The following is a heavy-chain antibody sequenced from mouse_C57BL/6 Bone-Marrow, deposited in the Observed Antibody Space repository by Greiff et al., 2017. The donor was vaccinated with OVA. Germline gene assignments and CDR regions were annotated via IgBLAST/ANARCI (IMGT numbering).Heavy chain of an antibody. J-gene: IGHJ3*01. CDR2: IYPRSGNT. Sequence: LVESGAELARPGASVKLSCKASGYTFTSYGISWVKQRTGQGLEWIGEIYPRSGNTSYNEKFKGKATLTADKSSSTAYMELRSLASEDSAVYFWASGGLFAYWGQGTLVTVSA. CDR3: ASGGLFAY. CDR1: GYTFTSYG. D-gene: IGHD3-1*01. V-gene: IGHV1-81*01.